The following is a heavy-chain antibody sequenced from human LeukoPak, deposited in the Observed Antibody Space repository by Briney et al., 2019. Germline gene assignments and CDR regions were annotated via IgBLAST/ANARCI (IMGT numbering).Heavy chain of an antibody. Sequence: GESLKISCKGSGYSFTSYWIGRVRQMPGKGLEWMGIIYPGDSDTRYSPSFQGQVTISADKSISTAYLQWSSLKASDTAMYYCARRGVTMVRGVISEPFDYWGQGTQVTVSS. V-gene: IGHV5-51*01. J-gene: IGHJ4*02. CDR3: ARRGVTMVRGVISEPFDY. D-gene: IGHD3-10*01. CDR1: GYSFTSYW. CDR2: IYPGDSDT.